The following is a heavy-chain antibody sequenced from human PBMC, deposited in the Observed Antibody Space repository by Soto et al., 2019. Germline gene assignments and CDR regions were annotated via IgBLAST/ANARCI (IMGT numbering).Heavy chain of an antibody. V-gene: IGHV3-15*01. D-gene: IGHD1-26*01. J-gene: IGHJ4*02. CDR2: IKSKTDGGTT. CDR1: GFTFSNAW. CDR3: TTYSGSYSPSDY. Sequence: EVQLVESGGGLVKPGGSLRLSCAASGFTFSNAWMSWVSQAPGKGLEWVGRIKSKTDGGTTDYAAPVKGRFTISRDDSKNTLYLQMNSLKTEDTAVYYCTTYSGSYSPSDYWGQGTLVTVSS.